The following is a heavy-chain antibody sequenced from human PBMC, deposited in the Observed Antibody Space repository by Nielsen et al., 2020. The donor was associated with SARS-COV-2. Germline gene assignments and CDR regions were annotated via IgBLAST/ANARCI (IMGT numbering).Heavy chain of an antibody. J-gene: IGHJ5*02. CDR3: ARAGGPLRFLEWLLKFDP. D-gene: IGHD3-3*01. Sequence: SETLSLTCTVSGGSISSYYWSWIRQPPGKGLEWIGYIYYSGSTNYNPSLKSRVTISVDTSKNQFSLKLSSVTAADTAVYYCARAGGPLRFLEWLLKFDPWGQGTLVTVSS. CDR2: IYYSGST. CDR1: GGSISSYY. V-gene: IGHV4-59*08.